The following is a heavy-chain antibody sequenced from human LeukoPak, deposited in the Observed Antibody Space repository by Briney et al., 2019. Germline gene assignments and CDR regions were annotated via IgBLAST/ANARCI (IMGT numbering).Heavy chain of an antibody. D-gene: IGHD3-22*01. V-gene: IGHV1-2*02. CDR3: ARTDSSGYYASHWYFDL. Sequence: GASVKVSCKASGYTFTGYYMHWVRQAPGQGLEWMGWINPNSGGTNYAQKFQGRVTMTRDTSISTAYMELSRLRSDDTAVYYCARTDSSGYYASHWYFDLWGRGTLVTVSS. J-gene: IGHJ2*01. CDR1: GYTFTGYY. CDR2: INPNSGGT.